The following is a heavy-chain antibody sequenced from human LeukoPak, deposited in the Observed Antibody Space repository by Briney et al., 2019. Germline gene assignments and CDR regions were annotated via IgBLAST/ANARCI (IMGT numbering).Heavy chain of an antibody. CDR1: GYTFTSYG. CDR3: ARVPLGYCSSTSCYVFWFDP. Sequence: ASVKASCKASGYTFTSYGISWVRQAPGQGLEWMGWISAYNGNTNYAQKLQGRVTMTTDTSTSTAYMELRSLRSDDTAVYYCARVPLGYCSSTSCYVFWFDPWGQGTLVTVSP. D-gene: IGHD2-2*01. CDR2: ISAYNGNT. V-gene: IGHV1-18*01. J-gene: IGHJ5*02.